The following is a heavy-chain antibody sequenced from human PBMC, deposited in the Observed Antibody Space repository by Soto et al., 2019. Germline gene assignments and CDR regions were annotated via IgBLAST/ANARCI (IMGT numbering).Heavy chain of an antibody. D-gene: IGHD2-21*02. CDR1: GFTFNDFY. Sequence: QLQLVESGGGLVKPGGSLRLSCAASGFTFNDFYMIWFRQAPGRGLEWLAYINNRGDDIYYADSVRGRFTISRDNGKNSLYLQMNSLRVEDTALYFCARDMAYGDFGRNWFDPWGQGTTVTVSA. J-gene: IGHJ5*02. CDR2: INNRGDDI. V-gene: IGHV3-11*01. CDR3: ARDMAYGDFGRNWFDP.